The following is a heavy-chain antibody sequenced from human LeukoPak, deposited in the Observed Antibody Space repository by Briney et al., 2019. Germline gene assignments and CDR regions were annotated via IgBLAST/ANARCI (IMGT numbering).Heavy chain of an antibody. CDR2: IYHSGST. CDR1: GYSISSGYY. D-gene: IGHD3-9*01. V-gene: IGHV4-38-2*02. CDR3: AGRGYFDWLAGPFDY. Sequence: PSETLSLTCTVSGYSISSGYYWGWIRQPPGKGLEWIGSIYHSGSTYYNPSLKSRVTISVDTSKNQFSLKLSSVTAADTAVYYCAGRGYFDWLAGPFDYWGQGTLVTVSS. J-gene: IGHJ4*02.